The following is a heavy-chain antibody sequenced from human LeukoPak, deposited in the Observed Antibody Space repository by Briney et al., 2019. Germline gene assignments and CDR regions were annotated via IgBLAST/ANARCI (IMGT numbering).Heavy chain of an antibody. Sequence: ASVKVSCKASGYTFTNYGITWARQAPGQGLEWMGWISAYSGNTNYAQKFQGRVTMTTITSTSTAYMDLMSPRSDDTAVYYCARADCSDGSCYPTYWGQGTLVTVSS. V-gene: IGHV1-18*01. CDR2: ISAYSGNT. D-gene: IGHD2-15*01. CDR3: ARADCSDGSCYPTY. J-gene: IGHJ4*02. CDR1: GYTFTNYG.